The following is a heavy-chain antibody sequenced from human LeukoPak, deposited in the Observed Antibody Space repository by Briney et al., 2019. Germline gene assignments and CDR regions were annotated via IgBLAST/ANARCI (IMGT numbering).Heavy chain of an antibody. CDR1: GFTFSSYW. D-gene: IGHD4-17*01. J-gene: IGHJ4*02. Sequence: GGSLGLSCAASGFTFSSYWMSWVRQAPGKGLEWVANIKQDGSEKYYVDSVKGRFTISRDNAKNSLYLQMNSLRAEDTAVYYCARGTRGDYDEGPFDYWGQGTLVTVSS. V-gene: IGHV3-7*01. CDR3: ARGTRGDYDEGPFDY. CDR2: IKQDGSEK.